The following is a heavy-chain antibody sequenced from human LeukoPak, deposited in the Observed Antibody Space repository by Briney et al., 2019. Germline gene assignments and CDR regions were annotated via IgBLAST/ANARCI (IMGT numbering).Heavy chain of an antibody. CDR3: ARTYHYGSGSYSPFDY. D-gene: IGHD3-10*01. Sequence: GSLRLSCAASGFTFSGSGMHWVRQAPGKGLEWIGYIYYSGSTNYNPSLKSRVTISVDTSKNQFSLKLSSVTAADTAVYYCARTYHYGSGSYSPFDYWGQGTLVTVSS. CDR2: IYYSGST. V-gene: IGHV4-59*01. CDR1: GFTFSGSG. J-gene: IGHJ4*02.